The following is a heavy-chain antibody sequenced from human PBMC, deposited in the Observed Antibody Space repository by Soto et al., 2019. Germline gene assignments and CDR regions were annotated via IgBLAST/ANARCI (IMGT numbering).Heavy chain of an antibody. J-gene: IGHJ5*02. CDR2: INPSDGST. V-gene: IGHV1-46*01. CDR1: GYTFTSYY. D-gene: IGHD2-2*02. CDR3: ARSAHIVVVAAAITYAWFDP. Sequence: AASVKVSCKASGYTFTSYYMYWVRQAPGQGLEWMGIINPSDGSTTYAQKFQGRVTMTRDTSTSTVYMQLSSLRSEDTAVYFCARSAHIVVVAAAITYAWFDPWGPGTLVTVSS.